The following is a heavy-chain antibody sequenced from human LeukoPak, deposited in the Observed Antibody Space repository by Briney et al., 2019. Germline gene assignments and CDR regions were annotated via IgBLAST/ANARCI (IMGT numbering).Heavy chain of an antibody. CDR2: ISAYNGNT. Sequence: ASVKVSCKAFGYTFTSYGISWVRQAPGQGLEWMGWISAYNGNTNYAQKLQGRVTMTTDTSTSTAYMELRSLRSDDTAVYYCARVYVTQDAFDIWGQGTMVTVSS. CDR1: GYTFTSYG. CDR3: ARVYVTQDAFDI. V-gene: IGHV1-18*01. D-gene: IGHD4-23*01. J-gene: IGHJ3*02.